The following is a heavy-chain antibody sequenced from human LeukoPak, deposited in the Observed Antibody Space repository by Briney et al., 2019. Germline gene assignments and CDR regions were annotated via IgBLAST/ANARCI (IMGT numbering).Heavy chain of an antibody. V-gene: IGHV1-2*02. J-gene: IGHJ4*02. D-gene: IGHD7-27*01. CDR2: INPNSGGT. CDR3: ARDDTGDVDY. CDR1: GYTFTVCY. Sequence: ASVKVSFKASGYTFTVCYMHWVRQAPGQGLEWMGWINPNSGGTNYAQKFQGRVTMTRDTSISTAYMELSRLRSDDTAVYSCARDDTGDVDYWGQGTLVTVSS.